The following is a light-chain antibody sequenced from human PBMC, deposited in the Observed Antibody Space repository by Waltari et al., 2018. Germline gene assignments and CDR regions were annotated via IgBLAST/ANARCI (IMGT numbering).Light chain of an antibody. J-gene: IGLJ3*02. CDR3: LLHCGGDRLV. CDR1: TGAVAGDFY. V-gene: IGLV7-43*01. CDR2: GST. Sequence: QTVVTQEPSLTVSPGGTVTLTCASSTGAVAGDFYPSWFQQMPGQAPRALIFGSTNKYSWTPARFSGSLLGGKVALTLSGAQHGDEADYYCLLHCGGDRLVFGGGTKLTVL.